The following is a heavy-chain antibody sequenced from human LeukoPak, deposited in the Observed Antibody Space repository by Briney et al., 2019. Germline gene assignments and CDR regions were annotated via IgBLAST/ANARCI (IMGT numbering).Heavy chain of an antibody. V-gene: IGHV1-8*01. CDR2: MNPNSGNT. D-gene: IGHD6-13*01. CDR3: ARVVAAADDAFDI. J-gene: IGHJ3*02. Sequence: ASVKVSCKASGYTFTSYDINWVLQATGQGLEWMGWMNPNSGNTGYAQKFQGRVTMTRNTSISTAYMELSSLRSEDTAVYYCARVVAAADDAFDIWGQGTMVTVSS. CDR1: GYTFTSYD.